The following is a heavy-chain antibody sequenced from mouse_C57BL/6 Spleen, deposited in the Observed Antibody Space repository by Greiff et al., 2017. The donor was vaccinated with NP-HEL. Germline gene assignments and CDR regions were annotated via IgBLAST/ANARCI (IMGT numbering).Heavy chain of an antibody. J-gene: IGHJ1*03. CDR2: ISYDGSN. CDR1: GYSITSGYY. V-gene: IGHV3-6*01. Sequence: DVKLQESGPGLVKPSQSLSLTCSVTGYSITSGYYWNWIRQFPGNKLEWMGYISYDGSNNYNPSLKNRISITRDTSKNQFFLKLNSVTTEDTATYYCARDSDYWYFDVWGTGTTVTVSS. CDR3: ARDSDYWYFDV.